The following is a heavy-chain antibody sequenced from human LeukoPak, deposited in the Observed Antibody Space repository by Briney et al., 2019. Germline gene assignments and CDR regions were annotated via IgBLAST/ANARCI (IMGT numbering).Heavy chain of an antibody. Sequence: ASVKVSCKASGYTFTSYAMHWVRQAPGQRLEWMGWINAGNGNTKYPQKFQGRVTITRDTSASTAYMELSSLRSEDTAVYYCARDFGTYSSGWYNYGMDVWGQGTTVTVSS. J-gene: IGHJ6*02. V-gene: IGHV1-3*01. CDR1: GYTFTSYA. CDR3: ARDFGTYSSGWYNYGMDV. CDR2: INAGNGNT. D-gene: IGHD6-25*01.